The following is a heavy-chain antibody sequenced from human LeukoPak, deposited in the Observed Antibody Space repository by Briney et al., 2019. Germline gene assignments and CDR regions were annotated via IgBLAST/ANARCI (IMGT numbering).Heavy chain of an antibody. V-gene: IGHV1-69*02. Sequence: PVKVSCKASGATFSSYTISWVRQAPGQGLEWMGRIIPILGIANYAQKFQGRVTITADKSTSTAYMELSSLRSEDTAVYYWASTADAMVVVPAYWGQGTLVTVSS. CDR2: IIPILGIA. CDR3: ASTADAMVVVPAY. D-gene: IGHD2-2*01. J-gene: IGHJ4*02. CDR1: GATFSSYT.